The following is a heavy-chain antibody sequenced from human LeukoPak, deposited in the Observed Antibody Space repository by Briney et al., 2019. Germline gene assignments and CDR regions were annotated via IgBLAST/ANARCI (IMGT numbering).Heavy chain of an antibody. CDR3: ARHLQRNWFDP. D-gene: IGHD4-11*01. Sequence: SETLSLTCTVSGGSFSTTSDYWGWIRQPPGKGLEWIGTFYFSGSTYYNPSLKGRVTISVDTSKNQFSLKLTSMTAADTAVYYCARHLQRNWFDPWGQGTLVTVSS. V-gene: IGHV4-39*01. CDR1: GGSFSTTSDY. J-gene: IGHJ5*02. CDR2: FYFSGST.